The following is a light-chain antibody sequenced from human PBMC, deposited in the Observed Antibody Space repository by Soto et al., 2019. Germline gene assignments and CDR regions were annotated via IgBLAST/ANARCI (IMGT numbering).Light chain of an antibody. J-gene: IGKJ2*01. Sequence: EVVLTQSPGTLSLSPGERATLSCRASQSVSNNYFAWYQQKPGQAPRLLIFGSSDRATAIPDRFSGSGSGKHFTLTISRLEPADFAVYYCQQYGSSPPYTFGQGTKLEI. CDR1: QSVSNNY. V-gene: IGKV3-20*01. CDR3: QQYGSSPPYT. CDR2: GSS.